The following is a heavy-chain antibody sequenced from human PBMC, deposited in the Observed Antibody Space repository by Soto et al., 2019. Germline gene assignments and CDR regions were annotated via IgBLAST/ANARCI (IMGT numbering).Heavy chain of an antibody. CDR2: IKSKTDAETT. CDR3: TTLYQGISN. Sequence: EVQLVESGGGLVKPGGSLRLSCAASGFTFSYAWMSWVRQTPGKGLEWVGRIKSKTDAETTDYAAPVKGRFTISRDDSKNALYLQMNSLKTEYTAVYYCTTLYQGISNWGQGTLVTVSS. D-gene: IGHD1-20*01. V-gene: IGHV3-15*01. CDR1: GFTFSYAW. J-gene: IGHJ4*02.